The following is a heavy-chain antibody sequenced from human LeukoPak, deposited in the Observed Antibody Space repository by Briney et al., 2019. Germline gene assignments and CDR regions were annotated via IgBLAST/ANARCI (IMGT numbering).Heavy chain of an antibody. CDR2: IYYSGST. CDR3: ARYPRDGYNYCFDY. D-gene: IGHD5-24*01. J-gene: IGHJ4*02. V-gene: IGHV4-31*03. Sequence: PSETLSLTCTVSGGSISSGGYYWSWIRQHPGTGLEWIGYIYYSGSTYYNPSLKSRVTISVDTSKNQFSLKLSSVTAADTAVYYCARYPRDGYNYCFDYWGQGTLVTVSS. CDR1: GGSISSGGYY.